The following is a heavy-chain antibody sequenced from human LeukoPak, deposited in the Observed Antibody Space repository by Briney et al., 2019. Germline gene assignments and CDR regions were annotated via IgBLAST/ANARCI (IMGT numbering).Heavy chain of an antibody. D-gene: IGHD1-26*01. CDR2: ISSSSSYI. CDR1: GFTFSSYS. V-gene: IGHV3-21*01. CDR3: ARLDEDGDTLGSYYVLDY. J-gene: IGHJ4*02. Sequence: GGSLRLSRAASGFTFSSYSMNWVRQAPGKGLEWVSSISSSSSYIYYADSVKGRFTLSRDNAKNSLYLQMNSLRAEDTAVYYCARLDEDGDTLGSYYVLDYWGQGTLVTVSS.